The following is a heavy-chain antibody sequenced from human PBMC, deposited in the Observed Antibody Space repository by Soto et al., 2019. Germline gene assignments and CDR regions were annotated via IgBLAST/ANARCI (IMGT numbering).Heavy chain of an antibody. Sequence: ASVKVSCKASGSTFSSYAISWVRQAPGQGLEWMGWMNPNSGNTGYAQKFQGRVTMTRNTSISTAYMELSSLRSEDTAVYYCARGRIAVDFDYWGQGTLVTVSS. CDR3: ARGRIAVDFDY. CDR1: GSTFSSYA. CDR2: MNPNSGNT. V-gene: IGHV1-8*02. J-gene: IGHJ4*02. D-gene: IGHD6-19*01.